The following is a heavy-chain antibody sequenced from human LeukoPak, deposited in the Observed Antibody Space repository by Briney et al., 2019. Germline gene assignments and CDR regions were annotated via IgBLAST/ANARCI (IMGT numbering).Heavy chain of an antibody. J-gene: IGHJ6*03. CDR3: AREVPATISYYYYYMDV. CDR2: IKQDGSEK. CDR1: GFTFSSYW. V-gene: IGHV3-7*01. D-gene: IGHD2-2*01. Sequence: GGSLRLSCAASGFTFSSYWMSWARQAPGRGLEWVANIKQDGSEKYYVDSVKGRFTISRDNAKNSLYLQMNSLRAEDTAVYYCAREVPATISYYYYYMDVWGKGTTVTVPS.